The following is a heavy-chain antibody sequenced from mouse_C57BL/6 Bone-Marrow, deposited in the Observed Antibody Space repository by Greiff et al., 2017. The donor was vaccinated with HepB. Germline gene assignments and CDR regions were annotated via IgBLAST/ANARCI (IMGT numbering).Heavy chain of an antibody. CDR3: ARQMGYYFDY. D-gene: IGHD2-3*01. V-gene: IGHV5-12*01. Sequence: LQQSGGGLVQPGGSLKLSCAASGFTFSDYYMYWVRQTPEKRLEWVAYISNGGGSTYYPDTVKGRFTISRDNAKNTLYLQMSRLKSEDTAMYYCARQMGYYFDYWGQGTTLTVSS. CDR2: ISNGGGST. J-gene: IGHJ2*01. CDR1: GFTFSDYY.